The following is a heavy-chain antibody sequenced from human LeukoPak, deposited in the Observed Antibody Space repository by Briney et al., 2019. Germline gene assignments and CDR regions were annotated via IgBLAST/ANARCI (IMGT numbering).Heavy chain of an antibody. CDR2: IKQDGSEK. D-gene: IGHD4-11*01. Sequence: GGSLRLSCAASGFTFSSYWMSWVRQAPGKGLEWVANIKQDGSEKYYVDSVKGRFTISRDNAKNSLYLQMNSLRAEDTAVYYCARGRGSTVTTWFDPWGQGTLVTVSS. CDR1: GFTFSSYW. V-gene: IGHV3-7*01. J-gene: IGHJ5*02. CDR3: ARGRGSTVTTWFDP.